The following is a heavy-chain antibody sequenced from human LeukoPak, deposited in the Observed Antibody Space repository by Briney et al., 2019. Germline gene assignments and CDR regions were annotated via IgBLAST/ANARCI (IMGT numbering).Heavy chain of an antibody. CDR1: GGSVTGGSYY. Sequence: ASETLSLTCSVSGGSVTGGSYYWSWIRQPPGKGLEWIGYMYNSWSANYNPSLKSRVTISVDTSKNQFSLRVSSVTAADTAVYYCATRLVIVYYFDYWGQGTLVTVSS. D-gene: IGHD3-9*01. CDR2: MYNSWSA. V-gene: IGHV4-61*01. J-gene: IGHJ4*02. CDR3: ATRLVIVYYFDY.